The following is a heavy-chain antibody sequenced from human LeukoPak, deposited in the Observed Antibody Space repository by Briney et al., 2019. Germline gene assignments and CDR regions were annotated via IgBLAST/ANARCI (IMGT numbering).Heavy chain of an antibody. D-gene: IGHD3-10*01. CDR1: GGTLSSYA. J-gene: IGHJ6*04. CDR2: IIPIFGTA. Sequence: GASVKVSCKASGGTLSSYAISWVRQAPGQGLEWMGGIIPIFGTANYAQKFQGRVTITADESTSTAYMELSSLRSEDTAVYYCARLYGSGRLYGMDVWGKGTTVTVSS. V-gene: IGHV1-69*13. CDR3: ARLYGSGRLYGMDV.